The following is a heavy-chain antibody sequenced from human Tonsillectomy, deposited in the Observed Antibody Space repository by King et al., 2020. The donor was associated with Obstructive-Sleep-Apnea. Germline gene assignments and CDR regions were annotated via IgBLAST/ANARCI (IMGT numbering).Heavy chain of an antibody. CDR1: GGTFSSYA. D-gene: IGHD1-7*01. J-gene: IGHJ5*02. CDR2: IIPILGIA. Sequence: VQLVESGAEVKKPGSSVKVSCKASGGTFSSYAISWVRQAPGQGLEWMGGIIPILGIANYAQKFQGRVTITADKSTSTAYMELSSLRSEDTAVYYCAREATLTGTTSCCYTNWFDPWGQGTLVTVSS. CDR3: AREATLTGTTSCCYTNWFDP. V-gene: IGHV1-69*09.